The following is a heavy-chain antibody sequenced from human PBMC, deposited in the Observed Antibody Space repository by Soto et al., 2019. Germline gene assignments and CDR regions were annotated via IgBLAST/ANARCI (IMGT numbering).Heavy chain of an antibody. CDR2: IYHSGST. CDR3: ARAGYSNSVQDYYYYGMDV. V-gene: IGHV4-30-2*01. Sequence: PPETLSLTCAVSGGSISSGGYSWSWIRQPPGKGREWIGYIYHSGSTYYNPSLKSRVTISVDRSKNQFSLKLSSVTAADTAVYYCARAGYSNSVQDYYYYGMDVWGQGTTVTVSS. CDR1: GGSISSGGYS. J-gene: IGHJ6*02. D-gene: IGHD4-4*01.